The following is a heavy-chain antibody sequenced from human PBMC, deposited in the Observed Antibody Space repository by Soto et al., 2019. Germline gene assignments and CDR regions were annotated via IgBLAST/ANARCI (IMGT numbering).Heavy chain of an antibody. Sequence: QVQLVQSGAEVKKPGASVKVSCKASGYTFTSYYMHWVRQAPGQGLEWMGIINPSGGSTSYAQKFQGRVTMTRDASTSTVYMELSSLRSEDTAVYYCARVMTTVPGADYWGQGTLVTVSS. J-gene: IGHJ4*02. CDR2: INPSGGST. CDR3: ARVMTTVPGADY. CDR1: GYTFTSYY. V-gene: IGHV1-46*01. D-gene: IGHD4-17*01.